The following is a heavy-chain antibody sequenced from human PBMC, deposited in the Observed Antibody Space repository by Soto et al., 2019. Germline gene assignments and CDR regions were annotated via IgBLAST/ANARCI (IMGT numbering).Heavy chain of an antibody. CDR1: GFTFSSSD. J-gene: IGHJ4*02. D-gene: IGHD2-21*02. CDR3: AKGGGGDHGY. CDR2: ITRNGEPT. V-gene: IGHV3-23*01. Sequence: VQLLESGGGLAQPGGSLRLSCAASGFTFSSSDMSWVRQAPGKGLEWVSSITRNGEPTEYADSVKGRFTISRDNSKNPIHLQMNNLRAGDTAVYFWAKGGGGDHGYWGQGTLVAVSS.